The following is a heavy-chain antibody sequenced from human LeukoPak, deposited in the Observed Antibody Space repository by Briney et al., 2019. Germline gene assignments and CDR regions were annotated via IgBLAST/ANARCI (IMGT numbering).Heavy chain of an antibody. V-gene: IGHV3-23*01. Sequence: GGSLRLSCAASGFTFSSYGMSWVRQAPGKGLEWVSAITGSGGTTYYADSVKGRFTISRDNSKSTLSLQMNSLRAEDTAIYYCATYRQVLLPFESWGQGTLVTVSS. CDR1: GFTFSSYG. J-gene: IGHJ4*02. CDR3: ATYRQVLLPFES. CDR2: ITGSGGTT. D-gene: IGHD2-8*02.